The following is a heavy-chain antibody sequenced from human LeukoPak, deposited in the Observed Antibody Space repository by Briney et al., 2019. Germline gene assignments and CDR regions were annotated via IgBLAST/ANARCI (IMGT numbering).Heavy chain of an antibody. Sequence: SETLSLTCTVSGGSISSYYWSWIRQPPGKGLEWIGYIYYSGSTNYNPSLKSRVTISVDTSKNQFSLKLSSVTAADTAVHYCARLAIAAAGTRVPYWGQGTLVTVSS. D-gene: IGHD6-13*01. CDR1: GGSISSYY. V-gene: IGHV4-59*12. CDR3: ARLAIAAAGTRVPY. J-gene: IGHJ4*02. CDR2: IYYSGST.